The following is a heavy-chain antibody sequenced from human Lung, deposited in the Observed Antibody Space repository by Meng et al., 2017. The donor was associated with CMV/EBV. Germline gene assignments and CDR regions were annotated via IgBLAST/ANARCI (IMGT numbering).Heavy chain of an antibody. CDR3: AKGIKKGSGSYYPYGMDV. CDR1: GFTFSSYA. Sequence: SCAASGFTFSSYAMSWVRQAPGKGLEWVSAISGSGGSTYYADSVKGRFTISRDNSKNTLYLQMNSLRAEDTAVYYCAKGIKKGSGSYYPYGMDVWXQGTTVTVSS. D-gene: IGHD3-10*01. V-gene: IGHV3-23*01. J-gene: IGHJ6*02. CDR2: ISGSGGST.